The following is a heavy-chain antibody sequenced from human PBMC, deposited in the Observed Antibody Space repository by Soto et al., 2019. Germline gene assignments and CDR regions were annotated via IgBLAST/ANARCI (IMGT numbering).Heavy chain of an antibody. CDR3: ARDRLRGYDSSGFYS. V-gene: IGHV1-18*04. CDR2: INPSDGNR. D-gene: IGHD3-22*01. CDR1: GYTFTNYY. Sequence: ASVKVSCTASGYTFTNYYMHWVRQAPGQGLEWMGWINPSDGNRNFAQKFEDRVTMTTATSTNTVFLELRSLKSDDTAIYYCARDRLRGYDSSGFYSWGQGTMVTVSS. J-gene: IGHJ4*02.